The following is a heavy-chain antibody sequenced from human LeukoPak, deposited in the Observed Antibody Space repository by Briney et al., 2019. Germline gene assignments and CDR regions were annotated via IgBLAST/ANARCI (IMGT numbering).Heavy chain of an antibody. V-gene: IGHV3-21*01. CDR2: ISSSSSYI. D-gene: IGHD2-2*02. Sequence: GGSLRLSCAASGFTVSSYSMNWVRQAPGKGLEWVSSISSSSSYIYYADSVKGRFTISRDNAKNSLYLQMNSLRAEDTAVYYCARGGLQYQLLYLFDYWGQGTLVTVSS. CDR3: ARGGLQYQLLYLFDY. J-gene: IGHJ4*02. CDR1: GFTVSSYS.